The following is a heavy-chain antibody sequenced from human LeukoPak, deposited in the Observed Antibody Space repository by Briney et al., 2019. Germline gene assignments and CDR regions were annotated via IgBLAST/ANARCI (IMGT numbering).Heavy chain of an antibody. Sequence: GSLRLSCAASRFTFSSYSMNWVRQAPGKGLEWVSSISSSSSYIYYADSVKGRFTISRENAKNSLYLQMNSLRAGDTAVYYCARATGGYFDWLSTYYFDYWGQGTLVTVSS. CDR1: RFTFSSYS. CDR2: ISSSSSYI. J-gene: IGHJ4*02. V-gene: IGHV3-21*01. CDR3: ARATGGYFDWLSTYYFDY. D-gene: IGHD3-9*01.